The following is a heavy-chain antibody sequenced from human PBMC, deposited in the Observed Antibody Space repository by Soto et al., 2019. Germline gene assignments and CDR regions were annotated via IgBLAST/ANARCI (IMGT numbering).Heavy chain of an antibody. J-gene: IGHJ6*02. Sequence: SETLSLTCAVSGSSVGSNNWWFWVRQPPGKGLEWIGEIHHRESTNLNPSLKSRVTISVDRSKNEFSLKVKSVTAADTAVYYCGCRVEDISYDYYGMDVWGQGTTVTVSS. D-gene: IGHD2-15*01. CDR2: IHHREST. CDR1: GSSVGSNNW. V-gene: IGHV4-4*02. CDR3: GCRVEDISYDYYGMDV.